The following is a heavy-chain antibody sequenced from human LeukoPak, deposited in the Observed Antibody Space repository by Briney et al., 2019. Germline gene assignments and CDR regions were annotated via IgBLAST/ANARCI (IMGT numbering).Heavy chain of an antibody. J-gene: IGHJ6*02. CDR1: GGSFSGYY. CDR2: INHSGST. CDR3: ARSWYGMDV. Sequence: TPSETLSLTCAVYGGSFSGYYWSWIRQPPGKGLEWIGEINHSGSTNYNPSLKSRVTISVDTSKNQFSLKLSSVTAADTAVYYCARSWYGMDVWGQGTTVTVSS. V-gene: IGHV4-34*01.